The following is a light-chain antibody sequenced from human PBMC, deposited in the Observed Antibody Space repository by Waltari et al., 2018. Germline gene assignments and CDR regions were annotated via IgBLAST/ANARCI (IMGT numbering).Light chain of an antibody. V-gene: IGLV3-19*01. J-gene: IGLJ3*02. Sequence: SSELTQDPGVSVALGQTFTITCQGDSLRTSHATWYQTKPGQAPVLVIYGKDKRPSGIPDRFSGYSSGTTSSLTITGAQAEDEADYYCSSRNGRADQVVFAGGTKVTVL. CDR1: SLRTSH. CDR3: SSRNGRADQVV. CDR2: GKD.